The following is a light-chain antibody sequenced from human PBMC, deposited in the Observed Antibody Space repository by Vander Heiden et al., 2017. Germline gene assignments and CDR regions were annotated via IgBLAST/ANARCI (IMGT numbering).Light chain of an antibody. J-gene: IGKJ4*01. CDR1: QGITNY. CDR3: QKYYSDPIT. V-gene: IGKV1-27*01. Sequence: DIQMTQSPSSLSASLGDRVTITCRASQGITNYLAWYQQKPGKVPKLLIYGASTLQSGVPSRFSGSGSGTDFTLTISSLQAEDVATYYCQKYYSDPITFGGGTKVEIK. CDR2: GAS.